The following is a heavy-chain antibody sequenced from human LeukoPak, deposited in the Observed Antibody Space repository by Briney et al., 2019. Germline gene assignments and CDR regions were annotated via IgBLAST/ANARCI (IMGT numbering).Heavy chain of an antibody. V-gene: IGHV3-15*01. Sequence: GGSLRLSCAASGFTFSNAWMSWVRQAPGKGLEWVGRIKSKTDGGTTDYAAPVKGRFTISRDISKNMIYLEMSSLKAEDTAVYYCAKERNLEIAVAGTIFDYWGQGTLVTVSS. CDR3: AKERNLEIAVAGTIFDY. CDR2: IKSKTDGGTT. CDR1: GFTFSNAW. J-gene: IGHJ4*02. D-gene: IGHD6-19*01.